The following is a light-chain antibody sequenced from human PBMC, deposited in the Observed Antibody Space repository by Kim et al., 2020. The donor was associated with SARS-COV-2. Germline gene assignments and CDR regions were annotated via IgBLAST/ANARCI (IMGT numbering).Light chain of an antibody. J-gene: IGLJ2*01. CDR1: NLRTYY. Sequence: SSELTQDPAVSVALGQTVKITCQGVNLRTYYANWYQQKPGQAPVLVMFGQNNRPSGIPDRFSGSSSGNTASLTITGAQAEDEADYYCKSRDSSGNLLVFG. CDR3: KSRDSSGNLLV. CDR2: GQN. V-gene: IGLV3-19*01.